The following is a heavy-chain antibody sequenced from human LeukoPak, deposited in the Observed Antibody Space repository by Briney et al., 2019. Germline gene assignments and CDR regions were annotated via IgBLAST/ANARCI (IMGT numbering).Heavy chain of an antibody. V-gene: IGHV3-23*01. J-gene: IGHJ4*02. CDR3: AKDLSASRDSGYYSLDY. CDR2: IIGSGGST. CDR1: GFTFSNYA. D-gene: IGHD3-22*01. Sequence: GGSLRLSCAASGFTFSNYAMNWVRQAPGKGLEWASAIIGSGGSTYYADSVKGRFTISRDNSKNTLYLQMNSLGAEDTAVYYCAKDLSASRDSGYYSLDYWGQGTLVTVSS.